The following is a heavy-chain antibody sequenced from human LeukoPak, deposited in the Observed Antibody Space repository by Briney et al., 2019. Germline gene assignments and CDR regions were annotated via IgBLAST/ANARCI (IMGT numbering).Heavy chain of an antibody. V-gene: IGHV4-59*01. CDR1: DDSISSYY. Sequence: SETLSLTCTVSDDSISSYYWSWIRQPPGKGLEWIGYIYYSGSTNYNPSLKSRVTLSLDTSKNQFSLNLISVTAADTAVYYCARDRGTYYYDSRQGAFDIWGQGTMVTVSS. CDR3: ARDRGTYYYDSRQGAFDI. D-gene: IGHD3-22*01. CDR2: IYYSGST. J-gene: IGHJ3*02.